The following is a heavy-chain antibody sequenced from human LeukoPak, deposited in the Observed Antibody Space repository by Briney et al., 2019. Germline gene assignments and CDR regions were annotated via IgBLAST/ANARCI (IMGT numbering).Heavy chain of an antibody. Sequence: ASVKVSCKASGYTFTSYAMHWVRQAPGQRLEWMGWISAYNGNTNYAQKLQGRVTMTTDTSTSTAYMELRSLRSDDTAVYYCARDAKVDSNYWFDPWGQGTLVTVSS. V-gene: IGHV1-18*01. D-gene: IGHD4-11*01. CDR3: ARDAKVDSNYWFDP. J-gene: IGHJ5*02. CDR2: ISAYNGNT. CDR1: GYTFTSYA.